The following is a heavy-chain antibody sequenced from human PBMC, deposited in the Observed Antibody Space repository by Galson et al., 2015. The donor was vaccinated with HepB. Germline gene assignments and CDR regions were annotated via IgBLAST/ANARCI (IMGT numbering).Heavy chain of an antibody. D-gene: IGHD1-26*01. Sequence: SVKVSCKASGYTFTSYGISWVRQAPGQGLEWMGWISAYNGNTNYAQKLQGRVTMTTDTSTSTAYMELRSLRSDDTAVYYCARVEDSGSYHNWFDPWGQGTLVTVSS. J-gene: IGHJ5*02. V-gene: IGHV1-18*01. CDR1: GYTFTSYG. CDR2: ISAYNGNT. CDR3: ARVEDSGSYHNWFDP.